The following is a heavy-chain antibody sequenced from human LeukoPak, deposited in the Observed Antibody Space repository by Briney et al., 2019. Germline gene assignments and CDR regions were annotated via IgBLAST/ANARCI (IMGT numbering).Heavy chain of an antibody. CDR2: INPSGGST. D-gene: IGHD4-23*01. V-gene: IGHV1-46*01. CDR1: GYTFTSYY. Sequence: APVKVSCKASGYTFTSYYMHWVRQAPGQGLEWMGIINPSGGSTSYAQKFQGRVTMTRDTSTSTVYMELSSLRSEDTAVYYCARGISTSIYGGNPDAFDIWGQGTMVTVSS. J-gene: IGHJ3*02. CDR3: ARGISTSIYGGNPDAFDI.